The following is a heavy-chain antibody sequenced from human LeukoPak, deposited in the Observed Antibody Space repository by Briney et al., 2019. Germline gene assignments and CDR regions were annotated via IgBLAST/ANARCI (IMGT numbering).Heavy chain of an antibody. CDR1: GGSISSSPYY. CDR3: ARHYLSDGILSTFDP. Sequence: PSETLSFTCTVSGGSISSSPYYWGWIRQPPGKGLEWIGTIYYRGSTYSNPSLNSRVTISLDTSKNQFSLRLRSVTAADTALYYCARHYLSDGILSTFDPWGQGTLVTVSS. J-gene: IGHJ5*02. D-gene: IGHD2-2*01. CDR2: IYYRGST. V-gene: IGHV4-39*01.